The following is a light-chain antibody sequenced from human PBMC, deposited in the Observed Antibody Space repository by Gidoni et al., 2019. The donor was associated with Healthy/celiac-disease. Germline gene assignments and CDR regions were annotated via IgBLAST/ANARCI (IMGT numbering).Light chain of an antibody. Sequence: EIVLTQSPATLSLSPGERATLSCSASQSVSSYLAWYQQKPGQAPRLLSDEASNRATGIPARFSGSGSGTDFTLTISSLEPEDFAVYYCQQRSNWPPTFGQGTRLEIK. CDR2: EAS. CDR3: QQRSNWPPT. V-gene: IGKV3-11*01. CDR1: QSVSSY. J-gene: IGKJ5*01.